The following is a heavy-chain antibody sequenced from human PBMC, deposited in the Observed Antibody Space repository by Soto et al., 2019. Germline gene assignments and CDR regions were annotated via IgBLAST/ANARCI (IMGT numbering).Heavy chain of an antibody. CDR3: AGRDRPTGTNDY. D-gene: IGHD1-7*01. CDR1: GGSISSSSYY. CDR2: IYYSGST. Sequence: QLQLQESGPGLVKPSETLSLTCTVSGGSISSSSYYWGWIRQPPGKGLEWIGSIYYSGSTYYNPSLKIRVTISVDTSKNQFSLKLSSVTAADTAVYYCAGRDRPTGTNDYWGQGTLVTVSS. V-gene: IGHV4-39*01. J-gene: IGHJ4*02.